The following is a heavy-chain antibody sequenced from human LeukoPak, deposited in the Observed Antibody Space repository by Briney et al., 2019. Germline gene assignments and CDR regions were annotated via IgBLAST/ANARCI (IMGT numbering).Heavy chain of an antibody. Sequence: ASVKVSCKASRYTFSNDAMHWVCQAPGERLEWMGWINTGNGDTKYSQKFQGRVSITRDTSASTSYMELSSLRSEDTAVYYCARDPGSRSYWSNSGMDVWGQGTTVTVSS. CDR2: INTGNGDT. CDR1: RYTFSNDA. V-gene: IGHV1-3*04. D-gene: IGHD3-10*01. J-gene: IGHJ6*02. CDR3: ARDPGSRSYWSNSGMDV.